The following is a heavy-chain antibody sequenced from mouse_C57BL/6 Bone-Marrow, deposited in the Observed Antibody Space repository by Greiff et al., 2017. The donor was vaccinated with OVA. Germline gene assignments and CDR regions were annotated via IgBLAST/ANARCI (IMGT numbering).Heavy chain of an antibody. V-gene: IGHV3-6*01. CDR3: ATITTVVATQGYFDV. CDR2: ISYDGSN. D-gene: IGHD1-1*01. J-gene: IGHJ1*03. Sequence: EVKLVESGPGLVKPSQSLSLTCSVTGYSITSGYYWHWIRQFPGNKLEWMGYISYDGSNNYNPSLKNRISITRDTSKNQFFLKLNSVTTEDTATYYCATITTVVATQGYFDVWGTGTTVTVSS. CDR1: GYSITSGYY.